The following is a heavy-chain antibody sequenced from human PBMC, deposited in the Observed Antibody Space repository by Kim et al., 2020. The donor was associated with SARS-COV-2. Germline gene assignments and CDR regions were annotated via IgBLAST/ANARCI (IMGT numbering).Heavy chain of an antibody. V-gene: IGHV5-51*01. Sequence: PSFQGQVTISADKSISTAYLQWSSLKASDTAMYYCARRPHYDPLGDAFDIWGQGTMVTVSS. D-gene: IGHD3-3*01. CDR3: ARRPHYDPLGDAFDI. J-gene: IGHJ3*02.